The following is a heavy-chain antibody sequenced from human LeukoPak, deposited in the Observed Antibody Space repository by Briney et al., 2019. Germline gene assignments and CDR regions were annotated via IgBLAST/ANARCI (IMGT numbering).Heavy chain of an antibody. J-gene: IGHJ4*02. CDR3: ASWAGGNEPVASFDY. D-gene: IGHD1-14*01. CDR2: INLYNGAT. CDR1: GYSLTAYY. V-gene: IGHV1-2*02. Sequence: GASVKVSCKPTGYSLTAYYIFWMRQAPGQGLECMGWINLYNGATKYAQRFQSRVTMTSDTSISTAYMELSRLRSDDTATYYCASWAGGNEPVASFDYWGQGTLVTVSS.